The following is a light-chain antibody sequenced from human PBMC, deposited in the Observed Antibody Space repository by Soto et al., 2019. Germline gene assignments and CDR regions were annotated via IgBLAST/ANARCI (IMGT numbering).Light chain of an antibody. J-gene: IGKJ2*01. Sequence: DIVMTQSPDSLAVSLGERATINCKSSQSVLYNSNNRNYLTWYQQKPGQPPKLLIYWASIRESGVPDRFSGSGSGTDFTLTISSLQAEDVAVYYCQQFYNLPYTFGQGTKLEIK. CDR1: QSVLYNSNNRNY. CDR3: QQFYNLPYT. CDR2: WAS. V-gene: IGKV4-1*01.